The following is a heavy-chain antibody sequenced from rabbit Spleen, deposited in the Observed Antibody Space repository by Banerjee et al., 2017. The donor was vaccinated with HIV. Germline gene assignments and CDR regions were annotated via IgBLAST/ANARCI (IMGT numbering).Heavy chain of an antibody. CDR1: GFDFSNKAV. V-gene: IGHV1S45*01. CDR2: INAITGKP. J-gene: IGHJ6*01. CDR3: RTWSAGGNDHL. D-gene: IGHD4-2*01. Sequence: QDQLVESGGGLVQPGGSLKLSCKASGFDFSNKAVMCWVRQAPGKGLEWIACINAITGKPVYASWAKGRFTISKTSSTTVTLQMTSLTAADTATYFCRTWSAGGNDHLWGPGTLVTVS.